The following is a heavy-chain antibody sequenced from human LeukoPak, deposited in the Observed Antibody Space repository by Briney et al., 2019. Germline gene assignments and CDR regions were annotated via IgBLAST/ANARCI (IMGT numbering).Heavy chain of an antibody. Sequence: SVKVSCTASGGTFSSYAISWVRQAPGQGLEWMGGINPIFRTSNYAQKFEGKITITADESTSTAYMELSSLRSEDTAVYYCARGRYDILTGYSDYWGQGTLVTVSS. V-gene: IGHV1-69*01. CDR3: ARGRYDILTGYSDY. D-gene: IGHD3-9*01. J-gene: IGHJ4*02. CDR1: GGTFSSYA. CDR2: INPIFRTS.